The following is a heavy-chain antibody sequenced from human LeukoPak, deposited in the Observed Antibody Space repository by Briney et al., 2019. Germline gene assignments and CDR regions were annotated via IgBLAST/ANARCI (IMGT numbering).Heavy chain of an antibody. D-gene: IGHD1-26*01. CDR1: GGSISSYY. Sequence: SETLSLTCTVSGGSISSYYWSWIRQPPGKGLEWIGYIYYTENTNYNPSLKSRVTISLDTSKNQFSLKLSSVTATDTAVYFCATNRAGTYDRPFDIWGQGTMVTVSS. CDR3: ATNRAGTYDRPFDI. V-gene: IGHV4-59*08. J-gene: IGHJ3*02. CDR2: IYYTENT.